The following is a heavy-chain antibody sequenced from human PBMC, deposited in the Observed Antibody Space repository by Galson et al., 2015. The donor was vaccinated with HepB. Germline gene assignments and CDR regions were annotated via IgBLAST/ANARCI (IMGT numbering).Heavy chain of an antibody. CDR3: ARTYSGYDLDYHGVDV. D-gene: IGHD5-12*01. V-gene: IGHV1-3*01. CDR1: GYTLSSYA. Sequence: SVKVSCKASGYTLSSYAMHWVRQAPGQRLEWMGWINPGNGKTKYSQKFQGRVTITRDTSASTVYMELSSLRAEDTAVYYCARTYSGYDLDYHGVDVWGQGTTVTVSS. J-gene: IGHJ6*02. CDR2: INPGNGKT.